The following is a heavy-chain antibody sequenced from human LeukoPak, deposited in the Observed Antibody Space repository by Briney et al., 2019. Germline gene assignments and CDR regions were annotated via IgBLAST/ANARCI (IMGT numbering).Heavy chain of an antibody. D-gene: IGHD1-26*01. J-gene: IGHJ4*02. Sequence: TSETLSLTCTVSGGSISSYYWSWIRQPPGKGLEWIGYIYYSGSTNYNPSLKSRVTISVDTSKNQFSLKLSSVTAADTAVYYCAGESYYETLRYWGQGTLVTVSS. V-gene: IGHV4-59*08. CDR1: GGSISSYY. CDR2: IYYSGST. CDR3: AGESYYETLRY.